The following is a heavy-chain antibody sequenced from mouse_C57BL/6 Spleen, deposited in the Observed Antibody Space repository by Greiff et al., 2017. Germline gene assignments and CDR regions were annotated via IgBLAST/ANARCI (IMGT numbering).Heavy chain of an antibody. J-gene: IGHJ2*01. CDR3: ARTTTVVAKDFDY. Sequence: QVQLQQSGPELVKPGASVKISCKASGYAFSSSWMNWVKQRPGKGLEWIGRIYPGDGDTNYNGKFKGKATLTADKSSSTAYMQLSSLTSEDSAVYFCARTTTVVAKDFDYWGQGTTLTVSS. CDR1: GYAFSSSW. D-gene: IGHD1-1*01. CDR2: IYPGDGDT. V-gene: IGHV1-82*01.